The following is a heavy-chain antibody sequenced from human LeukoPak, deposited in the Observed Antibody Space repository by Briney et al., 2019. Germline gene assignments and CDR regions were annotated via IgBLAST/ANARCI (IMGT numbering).Heavy chain of an antibody. J-gene: IGHJ3*02. CDR2: IYTTGTT. V-gene: IGHV4-61*02. CDR1: GDFITSDTYS. CDR3: ASPGVGATHEAFDI. Sequence: PSQTLSLTCTLSGDFITSDTYSWSWIRQPAGMQLEWIGRIYTTGTTNYNPSLRSRVTMSIDTSKNQFSLKLNSVTAADTAVYYCASPGVGATHEAFDIWGQGTMVTVSS. D-gene: IGHD1-26*01.